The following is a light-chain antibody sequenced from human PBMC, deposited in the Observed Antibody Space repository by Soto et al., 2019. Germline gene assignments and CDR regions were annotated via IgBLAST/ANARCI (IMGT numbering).Light chain of an antibody. CDR2: EVS. V-gene: IGLV2-8*01. CDR1: SSDVGGYDS. J-gene: IGLJ3*02. CDR3: SSYAGFNIWV. Sequence: QSVLTQPPSASGSPGQSVTISCTGSSSDVGGYDSVSWYQQHPGKAPKLVIYEVSKRPSGVPDRFSGSKSGNTASLTVSGLRTEDEADYYCSSYAGFNIWVFGGGTKLTVL.